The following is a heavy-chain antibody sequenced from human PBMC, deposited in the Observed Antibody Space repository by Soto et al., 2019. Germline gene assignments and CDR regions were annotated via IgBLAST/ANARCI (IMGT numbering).Heavy chain of an antibody. J-gene: IGHJ5*02. Sequence: ASVKVSCKASGYTFTSYDSNWVRQATGQGFENLGWMNPNSGNTGYVKKFQGRVTMTRDTSMSTAYMELSSLRSEDTALYYCARGIKYGDYSRWFDPWGPGTLVTVSS. CDR1: GYTFTSYD. V-gene: IGHV1-8*01. D-gene: IGHD4-17*01. CDR3: ARGIKYGDYSRWFDP. CDR2: MNPNSGNT.